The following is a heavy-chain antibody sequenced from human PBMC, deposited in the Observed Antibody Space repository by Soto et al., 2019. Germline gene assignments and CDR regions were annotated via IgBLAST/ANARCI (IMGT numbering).Heavy chain of an antibody. J-gene: IGHJ3*02. D-gene: IGHD3-22*01. CDR1: GYTVTSYG. Sequence: QVPLVQSGAEVKKPGASVKVSCKASGYTVTSYGISWVRQAPGQGLEWMGWISAYNGNTNYAQKLQGRVTMTTDTSNGTAYLELRSVRSDDTAVYYCARDLASAAITMKVVVDAFDIWGEGTMVTVSS. V-gene: IGHV1-18*01. CDR3: ARDLASAAITMKVVVDAFDI. CDR2: ISAYNGNT.